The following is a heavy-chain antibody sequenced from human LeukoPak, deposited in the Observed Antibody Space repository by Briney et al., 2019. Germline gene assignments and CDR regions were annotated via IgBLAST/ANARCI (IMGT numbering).Heavy chain of an antibody. CDR2: IKSKTDGGTT. Sequence: GGSLTLSCLVSGFTLTSVWMNWVRQAPGRGLEWVGRIKSKTDGGTTDYAAPVKGRFTISRDDSKTTLYLQMNSLQTEDTTVYYITADQMVPRVTNDSRGQGDLVTVPS. D-gene: IGHD3-10*01. J-gene: IGHJ5*01. V-gene: IGHV3-15*01. CDR3: TADQMVPRVTNDS. CDR1: GFTLTSVW.